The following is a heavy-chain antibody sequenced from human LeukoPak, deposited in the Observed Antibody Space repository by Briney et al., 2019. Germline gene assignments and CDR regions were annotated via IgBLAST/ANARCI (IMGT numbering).Heavy chain of an antibody. V-gene: IGHV3-21*01. CDR3: APGGVVVAATPDPFDY. CDR2: ISSSSSYI. J-gene: IGHJ4*02. D-gene: IGHD2-15*01. Sequence: KSGGSLRLSCAASGFTFSSYSMNWVRQAPGKGLEWVSSISSSSSYIYYADSVKGRFTISRDNAKNLLYLQMNSLRAEDTAVYYCAPGGVVVAATPDPFDYWGQGTLVTVSS. CDR1: GFTFSSYS.